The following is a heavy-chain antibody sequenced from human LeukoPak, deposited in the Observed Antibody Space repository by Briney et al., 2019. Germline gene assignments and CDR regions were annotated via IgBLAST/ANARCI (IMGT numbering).Heavy chain of an antibody. CDR3: ARDRGSQPFIDY. CDR2: VFHTGST. V-gene: IGHV4-59*01. D-gene: IGHD1-26*01. Sequence: PSETLSLTCTVSGGSIDTYYRNWIRQPPGKGLEWIGYVFHTGSTNYNPSLKSRVTISVDTSKNQFSLKLSSVTAADTAVYYCARDRGSQPFIDYWGQGTLVTVSS. J-gene: IGHJ4*02. CDR1: GGSIDTYY.